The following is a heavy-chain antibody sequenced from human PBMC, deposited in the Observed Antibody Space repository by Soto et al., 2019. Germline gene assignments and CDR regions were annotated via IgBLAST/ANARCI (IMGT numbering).Heavy chain of an antibody. Sequence: SETLSLTCAVYGGSFSGYYWSWIRQPPGKGLEWIGEINHSGSTNCNPSLKSRVTISVDTSKNQFSLKLSSVTAADTAVYYCARKKLGYYGSGSYCFDYWGQGTLVTVSS. CDR3: ARKKLGYYGSGSYCFDY. D-gene: IGHD3-10*01. V-gene: IGHV4-34*01. CDR2: INHSGST. J-gene: IGHJ4*02. CDR1: GGSFSGYY.